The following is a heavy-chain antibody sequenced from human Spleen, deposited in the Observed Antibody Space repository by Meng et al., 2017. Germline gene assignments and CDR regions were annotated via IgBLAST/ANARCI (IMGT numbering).Heavy chain of an antibody. CDR2: ISYDGSNK. CDR3: AKGASYDSSGYFDY. J-gene: IGHJ4*02. Sequence: GGSLRLSCAASGFNFSSYAMHWVRQAPGKGLEWVAVISYDGSNKYYADSVKGRFTISRDNAKNSLYLQMNSLRAEDMALYYCAKGASYDSSGYFDYWGQGTLVTVSS. V-gene: IGHV3-30*01. CDR1: GFNFSSYA. D-gene: IGHD3-22*01.